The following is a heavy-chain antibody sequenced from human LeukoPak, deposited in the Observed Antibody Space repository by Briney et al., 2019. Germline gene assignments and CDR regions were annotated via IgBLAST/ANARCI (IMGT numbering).Heavy chain of an antibody. CDR3: AKDRRTYDYDSSGYPEYYFDY. V-gene: IGHV3-23*01. CDR1: GFTFSSYG. Sequence: GGSLRLSCAASGFTFSSYGMSWVRQAPGKGLEWVSAISGSGGSTYYADSVKGRFTMSRDNSRKTLYLQMNSLRAEDTAVYYCAKDRRTYDYDSSGYPEYYFDYWGQGTLVTVSS. CDR2: ISGSGGST. J-gene: IGHJ4*02. D-gene: IGHD3-22*01.